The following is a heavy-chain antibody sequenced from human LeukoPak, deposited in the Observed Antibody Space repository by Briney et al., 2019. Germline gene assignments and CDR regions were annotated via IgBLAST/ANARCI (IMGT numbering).Heavy chain of an antibody. Sequence: GGSLRLSCAASGFTFSNSAMHWVRQAPGKGLAWVAFIRFDGSNKYYADFVKGRFTISRDNSKNTLYLQMNSLRVEDTAVYYCAKDPGIEPAGHPWGQGTMVTVSS. V-gene: IGHV3-30*02. D-gene: IGHD6-13*01. CDR1: GFTFSNSA. CDR2: IRFDGSNK. J-gene: IGHJ3*01. CDR3: AKDPGIEPAGHP.